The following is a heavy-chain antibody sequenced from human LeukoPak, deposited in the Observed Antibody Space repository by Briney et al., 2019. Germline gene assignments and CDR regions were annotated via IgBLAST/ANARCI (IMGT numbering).Heavy chain of an antibody. V-gene: IGHV3-30*18. D-gene: IGHD3-3*01. CDR2: ISYGGSSK. J-gene: IGHJ4*02. Sequence: PGGSLRLSCAASGFTLSSSGMHWVRQAPGKGLEWVAVISYGGSSKYYADSVKGRFTISRDSSKNTLYLHMNSLRAEDTAVYYCAKDLVTIFGVVNTPLDYWGQGTLVTVSS. CDR3: AKDLVTIFGVVNTPLDY. CDR1: GFTLSSSG.